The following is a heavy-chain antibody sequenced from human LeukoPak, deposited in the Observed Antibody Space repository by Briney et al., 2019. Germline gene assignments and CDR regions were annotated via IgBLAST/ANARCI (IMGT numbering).Heavy chain of an antibody. Sequence: PGRYLRLSCAASGFTFSSYAMHWVRQAPGKGLEWVVVISYDGSNKYYADSVKGRFTISRDNSKNTLYLQMNSLRAEDTAVYYCARDRVGATDYFDYWGQGTLVTVSS. CDR2: ISYDGSNK. D-gene: IGHD1-26*01. CDR1: GFTFSSYA. V-gene: IGHV3-30-3*01. CDR3: ARDRVGATDYFDY. J-gene: IGHJ4*02.